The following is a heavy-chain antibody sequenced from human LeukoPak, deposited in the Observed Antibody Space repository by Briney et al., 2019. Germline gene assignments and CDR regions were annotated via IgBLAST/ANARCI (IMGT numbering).Heavy chain of an antibody. CDR2: IGGSSGYM. J-gene: IGHJ4*02. D-gene: IGHD4-17*01. V-gene: IGHV3-21*01. CDR1: GFTFSSYN. CDR3: ARLFYGDYGSFDY. Sequence: GGSLRLSCAASGFTFSSYNMNWVRQAPGKGLEWVSSIGGSSGYMYYADSVKGRFTISRDNAKNSLYLQMNSLRAEDTAVYYCARLFYGDYGSFDYWGQGTLVTVSS.